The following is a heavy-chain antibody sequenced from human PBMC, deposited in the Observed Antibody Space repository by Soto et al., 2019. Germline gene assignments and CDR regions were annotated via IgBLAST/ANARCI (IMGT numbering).Heavy chain of an antibody. D-gene: IGHD3-9*01. V-gene: IGHV3-30-3*01. Sequence: GGSLRLSCAASGFTFSSYAMHWVRQAPGKGLEWVAVISYDGSNKYYADSVKGRFTISRDNSKNTLYLQMNSLRAEDTAVYYCARDPIDILTGYYDYWGQGTLVTVSS. J-gene: IGHJ4*02. CDR1: GFTFSSYA. CDR3: ARDPIDILTGYYDY. CDR2: ISYDGSNK.